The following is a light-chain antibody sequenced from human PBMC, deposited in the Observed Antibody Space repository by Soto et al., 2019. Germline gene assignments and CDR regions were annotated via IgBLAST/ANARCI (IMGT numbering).Light chain of an antibody. CDR3: QQLNSYPLT. CDR1: QGIRNY. V-gene: IGKV1-9*01. J-gene: IGKJ1*01. CDR2: AAS. Sequence: DIQLTQSPSFLSASVGDRVTITCRASQGIRNYLVWYQQKPGKAPKLLIYAASTLQSGVPSRFSGSGSGTEVTLTISSLQPEDFATYYCQQLNSYPLTFGQGTKVEIQ.